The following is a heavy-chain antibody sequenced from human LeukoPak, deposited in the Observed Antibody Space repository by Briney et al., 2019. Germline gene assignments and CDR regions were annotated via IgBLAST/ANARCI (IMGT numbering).Heavy chain of an antibody. V-gene: IGHV1-46*01. CDR2: INTSGGST. CDR3: ARARYQPLLGDY. CDR1: GYTFTSYY. J-gene: IGHJ4*02. D-gene: IGHD2-2*01. Sequence: ASVKVSCKASGYTFTSYYMHWVRQAPGQGLEWMGVINTSGGSTSYAQKFQGRVTMTRDTSTSTVYMELSSLRSDDTAVYYCARARYQPLLGDYWGQGTLVTVSS.